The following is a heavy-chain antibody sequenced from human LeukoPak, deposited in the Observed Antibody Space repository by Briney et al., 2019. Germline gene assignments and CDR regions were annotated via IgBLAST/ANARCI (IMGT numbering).Heavy chain of an antibody. Sequence: EWMGIINPSGGSTSYAQKFQGRVTMTRDTSTSTVYMELSSLRSEDTAVYYCARDGSGYFDYWGQGTLVTVSS. D-gene: IGHD3-10*01. V-gene: IGHV1-46*01. J-gene: IGHJ4*02. CDR2: INPSGGST. CDR3: ARDGSGYFDY.